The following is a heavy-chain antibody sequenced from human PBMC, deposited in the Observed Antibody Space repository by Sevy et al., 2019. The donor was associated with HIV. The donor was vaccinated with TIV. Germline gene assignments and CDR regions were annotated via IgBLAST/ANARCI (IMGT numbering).Heavy chain of an antibody. Sequence: GGSLRLSCAASGFTFSSYSMNWVRQAPGKGLEWVSSISSSSSYIYYADSGKGRFTISRDNAKNSLYLQMNSLRAEDTAVYYCASSGSSGGYFDYWGQGTLVTVSS. D-gene: IGHD6-6*01. CDR3: ASSGSSGGYFDY. J-gene: IGHJ4*02. V-gene: IGHV3-21*01. CDR2: ISSSSSYI. CDR1: GFTFSSYS.